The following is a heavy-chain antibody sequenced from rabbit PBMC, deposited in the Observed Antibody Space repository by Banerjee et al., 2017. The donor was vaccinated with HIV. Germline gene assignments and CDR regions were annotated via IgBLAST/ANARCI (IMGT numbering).Heavy chain of an antibody. V-gene: IGHV1S40*01. J-gene: IGHJ6*01. CDR1: GFSFSINYW. CDR3: ARYEGSGYHKL. CDR2: INTGSGRT. Sequence: QSLEESGGDLVKPGASLTLTCTASGFSFSINYWICWVRQAPGKGLEWIGCINTGSGRTYYASWAKGRLTISKTSSTTVTLQMTSLTAADTATYFCARYEGSGYHKLWGPGTLVTVS. D-gene: IGHD1-1*01.